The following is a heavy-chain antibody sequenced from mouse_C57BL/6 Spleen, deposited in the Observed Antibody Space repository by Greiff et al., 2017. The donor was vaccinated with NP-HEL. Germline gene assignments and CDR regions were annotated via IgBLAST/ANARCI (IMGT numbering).Heavy chain of an antibody. Sequence: VQLQQSGPELVKPGASVKISCKASGYTFTDYYMNWVKQSHGKSLEWIGDINPNNGGTSYNQKFKGKATLTVDKSSSTAYMELRSLTSEDSAVYYCAREGYSMGYFDVWGTGTTVTVSS. V-gene: IGHV1-26*01. CDR3: AREGYSMGYFDV. CDR2: INPNNGGT. CDR1: GYTFTDYY. D-gene: IGHD2-14*01. J-gene: IGHJ1*03.